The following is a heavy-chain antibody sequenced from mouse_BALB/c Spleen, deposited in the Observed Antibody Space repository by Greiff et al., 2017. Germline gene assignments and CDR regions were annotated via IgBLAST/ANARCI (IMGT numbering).Heavy chain of an antibody. Sequence: LVKTGASVKISCKASGYSFTGYYMHWVKQSHGKSLEWIGYISCYNGATSYNQKFKGKATFTVDTSSSTAYMQFNSLTSEDSAVYYCSRSPYYYAMDYWGQGTSVTVSS. CDR3: SRSPYYYAMDY. J-gene: IGHJ4*01. D-gene: IGHD1-1*01. CDR1: GYSFTGYY. CDR2: ISCYNGAT. V-gene: IGHV1S34*01.